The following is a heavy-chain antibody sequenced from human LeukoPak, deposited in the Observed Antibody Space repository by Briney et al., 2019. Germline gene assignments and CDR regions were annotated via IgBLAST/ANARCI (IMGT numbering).Heavy chain of an antibody. CDR2: IYYSGST. D-gene: IGHD6-19*01. CDR3: ARSQAVAPFDY. J-gene: IGHJ4*02. Sequence: SETLSLTCTVSGGSISSYYWSWIRQPPGKGLEWIGYIYYSGSTNYNPSLKSRVTISVDTSKNQFSLKLSSVTAADTAMYYCARSQAVAPFDYWGQGTLVTVSS. V-gene: IGHV4-59*08. CDR1: GGSISSYY.